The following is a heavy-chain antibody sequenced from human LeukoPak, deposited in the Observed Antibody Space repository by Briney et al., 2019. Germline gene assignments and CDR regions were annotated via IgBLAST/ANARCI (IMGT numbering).Heavy chain of an antibody. V-gene: IGHV3-21*01. Sequence: TGRSLRLSCAASGFTFSSYSMNWVRQAPGKGLEWVSSISSSSSYIYYADSVKGRFTISRDNAKNSLYLQMNSLRAEDTAVYYCARDIAPPYYYDSSGQPYDYWGQGTLVIVSS. D-gene: IGHD3-22*01. J-gene: IGHJ4*02. CDR2: ISSSSSYI. CDR3: ARDIAPPYYYDSSGQPYDY. CDR1: GFTFSSYS.